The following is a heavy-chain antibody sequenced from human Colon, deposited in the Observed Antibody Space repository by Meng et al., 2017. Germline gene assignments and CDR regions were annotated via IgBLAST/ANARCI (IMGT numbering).Heavy chain of an antibody. V-gene: IGHV4-59*01. Sequence: SETLSLTCTVSGGPLNGYYWTWIRQAPGKGLEWIAYSYYSGDSGYNPPHPNPVTISADTSTAQVSLNLTSVTAADTAVYYCASERGARYCRGSSCYSGINYFDPWGQGILVTVSS. CDR2: SYYSGDS. J-gene: IGHJ5*02. CDR1: GGPLNGYY. CDR3: ASERGARYCRGSSCYSGINYFDP. D-gene: IGHD2-15*01.